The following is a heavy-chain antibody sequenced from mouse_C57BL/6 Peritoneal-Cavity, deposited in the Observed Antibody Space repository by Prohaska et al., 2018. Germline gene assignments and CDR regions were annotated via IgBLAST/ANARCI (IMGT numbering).Heavy chain of an antibody. D-gene: IGHD2-2*01. Sequence: EVQLVESGGGLVKPGGSLKLSCAASGFTFSDYGMHWVRQAPEKGLEWVAYISSGSSTIYYADTVKGRFTISRDNAKNTLFLQRTSLRSEDTARYYCARVHGSAWFAYWGQGTLVTVSA. CDR3: ARVHGSAWFAY. CDR2: ISSGSSTI. J-gene: IGHJ3*01. CDR1: GFTFSDYG. V-gene: IGHV5-17*01.